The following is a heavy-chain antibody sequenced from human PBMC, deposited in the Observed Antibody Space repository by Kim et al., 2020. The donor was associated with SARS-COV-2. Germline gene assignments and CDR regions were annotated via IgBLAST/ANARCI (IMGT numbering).Heavy chain of an antibody. CDR3: AKDGGYSSSWYAYYYYY. CDR1: GFTFSSYG. CDR2: ISYDGSNK. Sequence: GGSLRLSCAASGFTFSSYGMHWVRQAPGKGLEWVAVISYDGSNKYYADSVKGRFTISRDNSKNTLYLQMNSLRAEDTAVYYCAKDGGYSSSWYAYYYYY. V-gene: IGHV3-30*18. D-gene: IGHD6-13*01. J-gene: IGHJ6*01.